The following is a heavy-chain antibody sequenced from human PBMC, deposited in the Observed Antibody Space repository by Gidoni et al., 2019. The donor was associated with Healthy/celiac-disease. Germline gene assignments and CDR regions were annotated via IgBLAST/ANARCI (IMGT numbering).Heavy chain of an antibody. V-gene: IGHV3-33*01. CDR1: GFPFSSYG. Sequence: QVQLVESGGGVVKPGRALRLPCAASGFPFSSYGMHWVRPAPGKGLEWVAVIWYDGSNKYYADSVKGRFTISRDNSKNTLYLQMNSLRAEDTAVYYCARDDSIGHYFDYWGQGTLVTVSS. CDR3: ARDDSIGHYFDY. J-gene: IGHJ4*02. CDR2: IWYDGSNK. D-gene: IGHD2-15*01.